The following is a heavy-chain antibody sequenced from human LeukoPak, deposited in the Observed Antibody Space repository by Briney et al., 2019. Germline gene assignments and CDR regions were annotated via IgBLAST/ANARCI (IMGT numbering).Heavy chain of an antibody. J-gene: IGHJ6*03. CDR2: FYSSGTT. V-gene: IGHV4-4*07. CDR3: ARDWGELRRGHYMDV. CDR1: GVSISSHY. D-gene: IGHD1-7*01. Sequence: SETLSLTCTVSGVSISSHYWSWIRQPAGKGLEWIGRFYSSGTTNYNPSLNSRLTMSIDTSKNQFSLKLSSVTAADTAVYYCARDWGELRRGHYMDVWGKGTTVTVSS.